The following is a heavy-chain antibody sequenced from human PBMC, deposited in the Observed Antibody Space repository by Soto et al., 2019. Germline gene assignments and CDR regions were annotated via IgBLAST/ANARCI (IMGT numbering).Heavy chain of an antibody. CDR3: TTINPDIVVVPAAMRQKKYYYYYYLDV. CDR1: GFTFSNAW. CDR2: IKSKTDGGTT. V-gene: IGHV3-15*01. D-gene: IGHD2-2*01. J-gene: IGHJ6*03. Sequence: GGSLRLSCAASGFTFSNAWMSWVRRAPGKGLEWVGRIKSKTDGGTTDYAAPVKGRFTISRDDSKNTLYLQMNSLKTEDTAVYYCTTINPDIVVVPAAMRQKKYYYYYYLDVWGKGTTVTVSS.